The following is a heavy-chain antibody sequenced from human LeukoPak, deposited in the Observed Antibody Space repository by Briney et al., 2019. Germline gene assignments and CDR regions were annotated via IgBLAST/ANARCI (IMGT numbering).Heavy chain of an antibody. CDR3: ARGRITMIGGWDYYYYYMDV. CDR1: GGSFSGYY. D-gene: IGHD3-22*01. Sequence: SETLSLTCAVYGGSFSGYYWSWIRQPPGKGLEWIGEINHSGSTNYNPSLKSRVTISVDTSKNQFSLKLSSVTAADTAVYYCARGRITMIGGWDYYYYYMDVWGKGTTVTISS. V-gene: IGHV4-34*01. J-gene: IGHJ6*03. CDR2: INHSGST.